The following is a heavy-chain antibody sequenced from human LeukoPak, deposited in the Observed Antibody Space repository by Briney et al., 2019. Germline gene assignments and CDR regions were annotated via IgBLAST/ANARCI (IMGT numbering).Heavy chain of an antibody. D-gene: IGHD2-8*01. Sequence: GGSLRLSCAASGFTFSSYAMHWVRQAPGKGLEWVAVISYDGSNKYYADSVKGRFTISRDNSKNTLYLQMNSLRAEDTAVYYCARDLGVATRGPWGQGTLVTVSS. J-gene: IGHJ5*02. CDR1: GFTFSSYA. V-gene: IGHV3-30-3*01. CDR2: ISYDGSNK. CDR3: ARDLGVATRGP.